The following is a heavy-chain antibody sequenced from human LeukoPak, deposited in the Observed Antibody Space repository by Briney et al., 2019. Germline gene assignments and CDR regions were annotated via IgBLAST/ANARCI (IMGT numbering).Heavy chain of an antibody. D-gene: IGHD3-10*01. J-gene: IGHJ4*02. CDR3: ASLGEGFDY. Sequence: PSETLSLTCTVSGGSISSSSYYWGWTRQPPGKGLEWIGSIYYSGSTYYNPSLKSRVTISVDTSKNQFSLQLSSVTAADTAVYYCASLGEGFDYWGQGTLVTVSS. CDR2: IYYSGST. CDR1: GGSISSSSYY. V-gene: IGHV4-39*01.